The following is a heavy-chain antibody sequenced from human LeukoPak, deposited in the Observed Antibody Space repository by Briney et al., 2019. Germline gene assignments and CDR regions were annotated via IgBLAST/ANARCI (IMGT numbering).Heavy chain of an antibody. J-gene: IGHJ3*02. CDR2: IYYSGST. CDR3: ARWVVDHDAFDI. CDR1: GGSISSYY. D-gene: IGHD5-12*01. Sequence: PSETLSLTCTVSGGSISSYYWSWIRQPPGKGLEWIGYIYYSGSTNYNPPLKSRVTISVDTSKNQFSLKLSSVTAADTAVYYCARWVVDHDAFDIWGQGTMVTVSS. V-gene: IGHV4-59*12.